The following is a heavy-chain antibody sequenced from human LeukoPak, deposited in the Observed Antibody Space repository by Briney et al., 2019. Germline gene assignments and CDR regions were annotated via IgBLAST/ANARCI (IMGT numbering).Heavy chain of an antibody. CDR1: GFSFSSYV. D-gene: IGHD6-19*01. CDR3: AKPYKGGWYQCFDY. V-gene: IGHV3-23*01. CDR2: VVGSGDSV. Sequence: SGGSLRLSCAASGFSFSSYVMSWVCQGPGKGLEWGSAVVGSGDSVYYADSVKGRFTISRDNSQNTLYLQMNSLRAEDTAVYYCAKPYKGGWYQCFDYWGQGTRVTVSS. J-gene: IGHJ4*02.